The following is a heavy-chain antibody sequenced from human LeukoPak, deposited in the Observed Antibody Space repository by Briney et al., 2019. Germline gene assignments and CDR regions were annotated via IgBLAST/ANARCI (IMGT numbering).Heavy chain of an antibody. CDR2: IYYSGST. D-gene: IGHD5-24*01. Sequence: SETLSLTCTVSGGSISSSSYYWGWIRQPPGKGLEWIGSIYYSGSTYYNPSLKSRVTISVDTSKNQFSLKLSSVTAADTAVYYCARPGIRDVTFIDYWGQGTLVTVSS. V-gene: IGHV4-39*01. J-gene: IGHJ4*02. CDR3: ARPGIRDVTFIDY. CDR1: GGSISSSSYY.